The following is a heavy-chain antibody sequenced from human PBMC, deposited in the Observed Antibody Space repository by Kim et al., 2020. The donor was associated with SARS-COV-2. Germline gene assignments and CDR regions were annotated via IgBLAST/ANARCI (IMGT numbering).Heavy chain of an antibody. CDR2: INHSGST. J-gene: IGHJ4*02. V-gene: IGHV4-34*01. D-gene: IGHD2-2*01. CDR3: ARFKVVPAVNDY. CDR1: GGSFSGYY. Sequence: SETLSLTCAVYGGSFSGYYWSWIRQPPGKGLEWIGEINHSGSTNYNPSLKSRVTISVDTSKNQFSLKLSSVTAADTAVYYCARFKVVPAVNDYWGQGTLV.